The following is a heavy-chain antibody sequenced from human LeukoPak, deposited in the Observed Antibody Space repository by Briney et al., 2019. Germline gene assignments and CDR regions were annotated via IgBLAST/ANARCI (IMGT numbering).Heavy chain of an antibody. CDR3: ARGAGSGADYYYYYYMDV. Sequence: GGSLRLSCAASGLTFSSYEMNWVRQAPGKGLEWVSYISSSGSTIYYADSVKGRFTISRDNARNSLYLQMNSLRAEDTAVYYCARGAGSGADYYYYYYMDVWGKGTTVTVSS. CDR2: ISSSGSTI. J-gene: IGHJ6*03. CDR1: GLTFSSYE. D-gene: IGHD1-26*01. V-gene: IGHV3-48*03.